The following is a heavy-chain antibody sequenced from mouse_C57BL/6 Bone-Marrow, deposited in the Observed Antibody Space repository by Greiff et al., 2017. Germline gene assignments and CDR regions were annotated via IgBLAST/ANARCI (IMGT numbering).Heavy chain of an antibody. D-gene: IGHD4-1*01. J-gene: IGHJ2*01. CDR2: IDPSDSYT. Sequence: VQLQQPGAELVRPGTSVKLSCKASGYTFTSYWMHWVKQRPGQGLEWIGVIDPSDSYTTYNQKFKGKATLTVDTSSSTAYMQLSSLTSEDSAVYYCARGANWDFDYWGQGTTRTVSS. V-gene: IGHV1-59*01. CDR1: GYTFTSYW. CDR3: ARGANWDFDY.